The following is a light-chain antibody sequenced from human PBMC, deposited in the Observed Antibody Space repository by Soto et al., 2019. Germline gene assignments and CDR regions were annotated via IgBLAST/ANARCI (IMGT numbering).Light chain of an antibody. V-gene: IGKV3-15*01. CDR3: QQYNNWPWT. J-gene: IGKJ1*01. CDR1: QSVISD. Sequence: EIVMTQSPATLSVSPGERATLSCRASQSVISDLAWYHQKPGQAPRLLIYGASPRATGIPARFSGSGSGTEFTLTINSLQSEDFALYYCQQYNNWPWTFGQGTKVDIK. CDR2: GAS.